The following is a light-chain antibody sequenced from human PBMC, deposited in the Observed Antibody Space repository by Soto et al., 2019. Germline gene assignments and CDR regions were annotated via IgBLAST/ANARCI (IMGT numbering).Light chain of an antibody. CDR2: DVN. V-gene: IGLV2-14*01. CDR1: SSDVGGYNT. Sequence: QSALTQPASVSGSRGQSITISCTGTSSDVGGYNTVSWYQQYPGKAPKLMIHDVNNRPSGVSNRFSGSKSGNTASLTISGPQAEDEAEYYCSSYTSSTSYVFGSGTKVTV. CDR3: SSYTSSTSYV. J-gene: IGLJ1*01.